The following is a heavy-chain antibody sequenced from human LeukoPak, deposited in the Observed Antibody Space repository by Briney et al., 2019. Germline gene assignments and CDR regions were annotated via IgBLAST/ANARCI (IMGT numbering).Heavy chain of an antibody. Sequence: GGSLRLSCAASRFTFSSYSMNWVRQAPGKGLKWVSSISSGSSYIYYADSVKGRFTISRDNAKNSRYLQMNSLRAEDTAVYYCAGGEYYYDSSGYHHAFDIWGQGTMVTVSS. CDR3: AGGEYYYDSSGYHHAFDI. CDR1: RFTFSSYS. J-gene: IGHJ3*02. V-gene: IGHV3-21*01. CDR2: ISSGSSYI. D-gene: IGHD3-22*01.